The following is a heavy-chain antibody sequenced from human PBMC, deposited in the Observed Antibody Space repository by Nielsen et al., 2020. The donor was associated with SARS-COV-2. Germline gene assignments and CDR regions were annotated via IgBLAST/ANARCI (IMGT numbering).Heavy chain of an antibody. CDR2: IYYSGHT. V-gene: IGHV4-59*01. D-gene: IGHD3-22*01. Sequence: GSLRLSCTVSGGSISTYYWSWVRKPQGKGLEWIGYIYYSGHTNYNPSLKSRVTISVDMSKNQFSLKLRSVTAADTAVYSFARDRLFISPLDYWGPGTLVTVAS. CDR3: ARDRLFISPLDY. J-gene: IGHJ4*02. CDR1: GGSISTYY.